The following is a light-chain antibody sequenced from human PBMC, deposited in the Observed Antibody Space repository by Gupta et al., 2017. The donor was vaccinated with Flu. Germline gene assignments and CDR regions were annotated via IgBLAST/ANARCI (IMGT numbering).Light chain of an antibody. V-gene: IGLV1-47*02. CDR1: SSNIGSNY. CDR2: SNN. Sequence: HSVLTQPPSASATPGQRVTISCSGSSSNIGSNYVYWYQQLPGTAPKLLIYSNNQRPSGVPDRFSGSKSGTSASLAISGLRSEDEADYYCEAWDDGLNGCVFGGGTKLTVL. J-gene: IGLJ3*02. CDR3: EAWDDGLNGCV.